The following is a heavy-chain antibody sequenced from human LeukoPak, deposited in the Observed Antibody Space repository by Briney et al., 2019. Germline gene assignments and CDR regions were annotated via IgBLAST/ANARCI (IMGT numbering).Heavy chain of an antibody. Sequence: GGSLRLSCAASGFTFSDYYVSWIRQAPGKGLEWVSYISSSGSTIYYADSVKGRFTISRDNAKNSLYLQMSSLRAEDTAVYYCAKDERNWNYNLASQTYDWGQGTLVTVSS. D-gene: IGHD1-7*01. V-gene: IGHV3-11*01. J-gene: IGHJ4*02. CDR3: AKDERNWNYNLASQTYD. CDR2: ISSSGSTI. CDR1: GFTFSDYY.